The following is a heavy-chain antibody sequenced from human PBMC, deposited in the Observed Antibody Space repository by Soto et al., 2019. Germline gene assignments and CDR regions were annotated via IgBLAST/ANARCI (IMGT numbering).Heavy chain of an antibody. D-gene: IGHD2-8*01. V-gene: IGHV4-4*02. CDR2: IYHSGST. CDR1: SGSISSSNW. CDR3: ARSPEYCTNGVCYLWWFDP. Sequence: SETLSLTCAVSSGSISSSNWWSWVRQPPGKGLEWIGEIYHSGSTNYNPSLKSRVTISVDKSKNQFSLKLSSVTAADTAVYYCARSPEYCTNGVCYLWWFDPWGQGTLVTVS. J-gene: IGHJ5*02.